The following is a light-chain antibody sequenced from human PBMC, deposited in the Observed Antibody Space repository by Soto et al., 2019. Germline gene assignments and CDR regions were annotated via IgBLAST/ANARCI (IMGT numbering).Light chain of an antibody. V-gene: IGKV1-5*03. J-gene: IGKJ1*01. CDR3: QQYNSYST. CDR1: QRISTW. Sequence: DIQMTRSPSTLSASVGDRVTITCRASQRISTWLAWYQQKPGKAPKLLVYKASTLERGVPSRFSGSGSGTEFTLTISSLQPDDFATYYCQQYNSYSTFGQGTKVEIK. CDR2: KAS.